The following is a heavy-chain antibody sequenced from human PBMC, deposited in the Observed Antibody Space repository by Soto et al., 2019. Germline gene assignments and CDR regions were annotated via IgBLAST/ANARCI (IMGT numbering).Heavy chain of an antibody. CDR3: VTVTTEYFDY. Sequence: SETLSLTCTVSGGSISSSSYYWGWIRQPPGKGLEWIGSIYYSGSTYYNPSLKSRGTISVDTSKNQFSLKLSPVTAADTAVYYCVTVTTEYFDYWGQGTLVTVSS. D-gene: IGHD4-17*01. CDR1: GGSISSSSYY. J-gene: IGHJ4*02. V-gene: IGHV4-39*01. CDR2: IYYSGST.